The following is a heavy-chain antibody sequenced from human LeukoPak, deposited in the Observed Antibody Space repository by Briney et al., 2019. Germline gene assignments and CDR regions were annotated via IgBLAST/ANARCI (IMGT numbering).Heavy chain of an antibody. CDR2: INSGSTTI. Sequence: GGSLRLSCEASGFIFSSYSMNWVRQAPGKGLEWISKINSGSTTIYYKDSVRGRFTISRDNAKNSLSLQMNNLRVEDTAVYYCARDSPRLSYWGQGTLVTVSS. CDR1: GFIFSSYS. CDR3: ARDSPRLSY. J-gene: IGHJ4*02. V-gene: IGHV3-48*01.